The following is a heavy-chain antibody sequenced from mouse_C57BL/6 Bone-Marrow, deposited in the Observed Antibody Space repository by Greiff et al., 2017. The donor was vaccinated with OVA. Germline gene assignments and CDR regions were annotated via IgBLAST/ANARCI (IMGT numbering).Heavy chain of an antibody. CDR3: TRGYSNYYAMDY. CDR2: IDPETGGT. Sequence: VKLMESGAELVRPGASVTLSCKASGYTFTDYEMHWVKQTPVHGLEWIGAIDPETGGTAYNQKFKGKAILTADKSSSTAYMELRRLTSEDSAVYYCTRGYSNYYAMDYWGQGTSVTVSS. V-gene: IGHV1-15*01. CDR1: GYTFTDYE. J-gene: IGHJ4*01. D-gene: IGHD2-5*01.